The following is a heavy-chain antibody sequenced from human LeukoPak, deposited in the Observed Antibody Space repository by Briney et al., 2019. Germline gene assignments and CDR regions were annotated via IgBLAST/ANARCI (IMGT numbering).Heavy chain of an antibody. CDR2: IYYSGST. J-gene: IGHJ4*02. CDR3: ARTRITYYYDSSGYSPFDY. CDR1: GGSISSYY. Sequence: SETLSLTCTVSGGSISSYYWGWIRQPPGKGLEWIGYIYYSGSTNYNPSLKSRVTISVDTSKNQFSLKLSSVTAADTAVYYCARTRITYYYDSSGYSPFDYWGQGTLVTVSS. D-gene: IGHD3-22*01. V-gene: IGHV4-59*01.